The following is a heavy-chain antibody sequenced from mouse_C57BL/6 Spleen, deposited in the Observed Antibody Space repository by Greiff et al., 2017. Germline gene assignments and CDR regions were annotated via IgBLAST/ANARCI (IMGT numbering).Heavy chain of an antibody. CDR1: GYTFTDYY. V-gene: IGHV1-26*01. CDR3: RNYGSSYDWYFDV. CDR2: INPNNGGT. D-gene: IGHD1-1*01. J-gene: IGHJ1*03. Sequence: EVQLQQSGPELVKPGASVKISCKASGYTFTDYYMNWVKQSHGKSLEWIGDINPNNGGTSYNQKFKGKATLTVDKSSSTAYMELRSLTSEDSAVYYGRNYGSSYDWYFDVWGTGTTVTVSS.